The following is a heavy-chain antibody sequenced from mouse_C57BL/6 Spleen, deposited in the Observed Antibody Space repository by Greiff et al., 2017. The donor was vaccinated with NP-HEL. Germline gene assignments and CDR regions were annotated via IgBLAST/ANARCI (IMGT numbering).Heavy chain of an antibody. V-gene: IGHV1-55*01. J-gene: IGHJ4*01. CDR3: ARAYYRNSDAMDY. CDR2: IYPGSGST. D-gene: IGHD2-10*01. Sequence: QVQLQQSGAELVKPGASVKMSCKASGYTFTSYWITWVKQRPGQGLEWIGDIYPGSGSTNYNEKFKIKATLTVDTSSRTAYMQLSSLTSEDSAVYYCARAYYRNSDAMDYWGQGTSVTVSS. CDR1: GYTFTSYW.